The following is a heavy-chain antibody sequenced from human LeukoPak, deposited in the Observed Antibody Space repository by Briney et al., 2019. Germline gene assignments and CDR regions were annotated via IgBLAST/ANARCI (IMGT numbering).Heavy chain of an antibody. CDR1: GGSVSSYY. J-gene: IGHJ5*02. CDR3: ARQEYYGSGSYYFNWFDP. V-gene: IGHV4-59*08. Sequence: SETLSLTCTVSGGSVSSYYWSWIRQPPGKGLEWIGYIYYSGSTNYNPSLESRVTISVDTSKNQFSLKLSSVTAADTAVYYCARQEYYGSGSYYFNWFDPWGQGTLVTVSS. CDR2: IYYSGST. D-gene: IGHD3-10*01.